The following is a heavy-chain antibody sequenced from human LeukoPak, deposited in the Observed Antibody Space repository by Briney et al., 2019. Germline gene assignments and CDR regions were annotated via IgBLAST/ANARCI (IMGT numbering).Heavy chain of an antibody. V-gene: IGHV3-23*01. CDR2: ISGSGDNT. Sequence: GGSLRLSCAASGFTFSTYAMNWVRQAPGKGLEWVSGISGSGDNTYHADSVKGRFSISRDNSKNTLYLQMNNPRAEDTAIYYCAKDKGYSSGWYLLDPWGQGTLVTVSS. J-gene: IGHJ5*02. CDR3: AKDKGYSSGWYLLDP. D-gene: IGHD6-19*01. CDR1: GFTFSTYA.